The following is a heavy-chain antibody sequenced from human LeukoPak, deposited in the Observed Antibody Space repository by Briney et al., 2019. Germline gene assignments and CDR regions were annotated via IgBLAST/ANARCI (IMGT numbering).Heavy chain of an antibody. Sequence: GGSLRLSCAASGNYWMHWVRQAPGKGLVWVSHINSDGSWTSYADSVKGRFTISKDNAKNTVYLQMNNLRAEDTAVYYCVSFYVAYWGRGTLVTVSS. D-gene: IGHD2/OR15-2a*01. CDR3: VSFYVAY. CDR2: INSDGSWT. V-gene: IGHV3-74*01. CDR1: GNYW. J-gene: IGHJ4*02.